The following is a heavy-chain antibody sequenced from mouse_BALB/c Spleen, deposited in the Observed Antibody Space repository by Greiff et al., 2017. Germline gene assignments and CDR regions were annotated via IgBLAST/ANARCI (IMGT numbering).Heavy chain of an antibody. CDR2: IYPGDGDT. Sequence: VQLQQSGAELVRPGSSVKISCKASGYAFSSYWMNWVKQRPGQGLEWIGQIYPGDGDTNYNGKFKGKATLTADKSSSTAYMQLSSLTSEDSAVYFCARAYYYAMDYWGQGTSVTVSS. CDR3: ARAYYYAMDY. CDR1: GYAFSSYW. J-gene: IGHJ4*01. V-gene: IGHV1-80*01.